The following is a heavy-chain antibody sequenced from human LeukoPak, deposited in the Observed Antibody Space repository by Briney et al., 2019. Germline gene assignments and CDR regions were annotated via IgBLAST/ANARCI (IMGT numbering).Heavy chain of an antibody. CDR1: RGSITNSSCY. J-gene: IGHJ4*02. V-gene: IGHV4-39*01. CDR2: IYYTGTT. D-gene: IGHD2-2*01. Sequence: SETLSLTCAVFRGSITNSSCYWGWIRQPPGKGLEWIGGIYYTGTTYYSPSLNSRITISMDTSKNQFSLRLASVTAADTALYYCARRAVVPAAVSYFDNWGQGTLVTVSS. CDR3: ARRAVVPAAVSYFDN.